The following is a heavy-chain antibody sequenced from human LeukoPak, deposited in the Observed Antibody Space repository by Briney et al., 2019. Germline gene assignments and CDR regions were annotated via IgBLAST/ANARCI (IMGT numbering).Heavy chain of an antibody. J-gene: IGHJ4*02. D-gene: IGHD3-16*01. Sequence: PSETLSLTCAVYGGSFSGYYWSWIRQPPGKGLEWIGEINHSGSTNYNPSLKSRVTISVDTSKNQFSLKLSSVTAADTAVYYCARRYYDYVWGSYYGYWGQGTLVTVSS. CDR3: ARRYYDYVWGSYYGY. CDR2: INHSGST. V-gene: IGHV4-34*01. CDR1: GGSFSGYY.